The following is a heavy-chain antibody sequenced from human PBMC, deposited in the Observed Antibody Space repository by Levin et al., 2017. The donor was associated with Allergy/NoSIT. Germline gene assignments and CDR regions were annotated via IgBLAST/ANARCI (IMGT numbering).Heavy chain of an antibody. V-gene: IGHV3-64*01. Sequence: PGGSLRLSCAASGFTFSSYAMHWVRQAPGKGLEYVSAISSNGGSTYYANSVKGRFTISRDNSKNTLYLQMGSLRAEDMAVYYCARVSRILEYAFDIWGQGTMVTVSS. CDR1: GFTFSSYA. J-gene: IGHJ3*02. CDR3: ARVSRILEYAFDI. CDR2: ISSNGGST.